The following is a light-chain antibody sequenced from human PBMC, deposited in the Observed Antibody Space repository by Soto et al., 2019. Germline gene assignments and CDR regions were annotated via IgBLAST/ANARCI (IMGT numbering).Light chain of an antibody. CDR1: SSDGGAYNY. CDR2: DVS. V-gene: IGLV2-8*01. CDR3: TSYAGNNNFLYV. J-gene: IGLJ1*01. Sequence: VLTEPPSPSRAPGQSVPISCTGTSSDGGAYNYVSWYQQHPGKAPKLMIYDVSKRPSGVPDRFSGSKSGNTASLTVSGLQAEDEGDYYCTSYAGNNNFLYVLGTGTKVTVL.